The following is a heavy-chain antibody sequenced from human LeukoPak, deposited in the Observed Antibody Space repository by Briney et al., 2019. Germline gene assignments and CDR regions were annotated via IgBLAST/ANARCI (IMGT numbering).Heavy chain of an antibody. Sequence: GGSLRLSCAASGFTFSSYGMHWVRQAPGKGLEWVAVLWYDGSDEYYTDSVKGRFTIFRDNSKNTLYLQMNSLRAEDTAIYYCARAGDAFDLWGQGTMVIVSS. CDR2: LWYDGSDE. CDR3: ARAGDAFDL. J-gene: IGHJ3*01. CDR1: GFTFSSYG. V-gene: IGHV3-33*01.